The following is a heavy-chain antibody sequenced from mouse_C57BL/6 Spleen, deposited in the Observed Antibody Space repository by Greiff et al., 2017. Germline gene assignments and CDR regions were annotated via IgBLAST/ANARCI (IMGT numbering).Heavy chain of an antibody. CDR1: GFTFTDYY. CDR2: IRNKANGYTT. D-gene: IGHD2-4*01. Sequence: EVMLVESGGGLVQPGGSLSLSCAASGFTFTDYYMSWVRQPPGKALEWLGFIRNKANGYTTEYSASVKGRFTISRDNSQSILYLQMKALRAEDSATYYDARFYDYDDWFAYWGQGTLVTVSA. J-gene: IGHJ3*01. CDR3: ARFYDYDDWFAY. V-gene: IGHV7-3*01.